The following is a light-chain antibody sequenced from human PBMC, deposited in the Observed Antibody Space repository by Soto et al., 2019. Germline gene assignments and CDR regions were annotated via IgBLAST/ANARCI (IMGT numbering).Light chain of an antibody. J-gene: IGLJ2*01. CDR3: SSYISSSTSVV. CDR1: SSDVGSYNY. Sequence: QSALTQPASVSGSPGQSITISCTGTSSDVGSYNYVSWYQQHPGKAPKLMIYDVSNRPSGVSDRFSGSKSGNTASLTISGLQAEDEADYYSSSYISSSTSVVSGGGTKLTVL. V-gene: IGLV2-14*01. CDR2: DVS.